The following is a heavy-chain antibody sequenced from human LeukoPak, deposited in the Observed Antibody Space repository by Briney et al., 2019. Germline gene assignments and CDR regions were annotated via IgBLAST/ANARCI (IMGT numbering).Heavy chain of an antibody. CDR2: SDPEDGET. CDR3: ATTYQPGALNWFDP. J-gene: IGHJ5*02. D-gene: IGHD3-10*01. Sequence: ASVKVSCKVSGYTLTELSMHWVRQAPGKGLEWMGGSDPEDGETIYAQKFQGRVTMTEDTSTDTAYMELSSLRSEDTAVYYCATTYQPGALNWFDPWGQGTLVTVSS. V-gene: IGHV1-24*01. CDR1: GYTLTELS.